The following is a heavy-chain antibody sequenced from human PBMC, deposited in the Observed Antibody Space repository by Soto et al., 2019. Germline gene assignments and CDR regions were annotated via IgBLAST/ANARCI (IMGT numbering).Heavy chain of an antibody. CDR3: ARVQITSSLSTLTTDYFDY. Sequence: SETLSLTCAVSGASISSGDCYWSWIRQPPGKGLEWIGYTHHSGTTYYNPSLKSRPTISMDTSKNEFSLKLSSVTAADTAVFFCARVQITSSLSTLTTDYFDYWGQGALVTVSS. D-gene: IGHD4-17*01. V-gene: IGHV4-30-4*01. CDR1: GASISSGDCY. CDR2: THHSGTT. J-gene: IGHJ4*02.